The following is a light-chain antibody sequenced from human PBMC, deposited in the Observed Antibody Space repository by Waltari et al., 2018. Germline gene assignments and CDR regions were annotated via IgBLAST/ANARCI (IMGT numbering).Light chain of an antibody. CDR2: NAS. CDR3: QHNYDIPLT. V-gene: IGKV1-39*01. Sequence: DIQMSKHPSLLSASVEGRVNTTCRASVNIKNYLNWYQQKPGKAPQLLIYNASSLHTGVPSRFSGSGSGTDFTFTISRLQSEDVATYYCQHNYDIPLTFGGGSKVEIK. J-gene: IGKJ4*01. CDR1: VNIKNY.